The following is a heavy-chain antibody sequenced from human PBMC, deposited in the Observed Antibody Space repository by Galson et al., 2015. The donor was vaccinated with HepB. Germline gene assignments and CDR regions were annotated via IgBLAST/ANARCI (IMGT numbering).Heavy chain of an antibody. V-gene: IGHV3-66*01. J-gene: IGHJ2*01. CDR1: GFTVSTNY. Sequence: SLRLSCAASGFTVSTNYMSWVRQAPGKGLEWVSIIYSGGSTYYADSMKGRFTISRDTSKNTLFLEMNGLRVEDTAVYFCARVLGADSADSELTNWYFDLWGRGTLVTVSS. CDR3: ARVLGADSADSELTNWYFDL. D-gene: IGHD4-17*01. CDR2: IYSGGST.